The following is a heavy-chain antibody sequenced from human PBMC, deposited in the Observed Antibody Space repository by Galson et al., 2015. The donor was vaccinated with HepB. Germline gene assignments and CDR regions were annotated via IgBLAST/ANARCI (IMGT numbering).Heavy chain of an antibody. CDR1: GFTVSSNY. Sequence: SLRLSCAASGFTVSSNYMSWVRQAPGKGLEWVSVIYSGGSTYYADSVKGRFTISRDNSKNTLYLQMNSLRAEDTAVYYCASGKVDTAMGYWYGGVWGQGTTVTVSS. D-gene: IGHD5-18*01. CDR2: IYSGGST. V-gene: IGHV3-66*01. J-gene: IGHJ6*02. CDR3: ASGKVDTAMGYWYGGV.